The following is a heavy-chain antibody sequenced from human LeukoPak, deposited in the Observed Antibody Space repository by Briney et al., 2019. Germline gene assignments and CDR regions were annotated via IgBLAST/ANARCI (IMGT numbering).Heavy chain of an antibody. CDR2: INPNSGGT. J-gene: IGHJ4*02. CDR3: AIPPNSYPYFDY. V-gene: IGHV1-2*02. Sequence: ASVKVSCKASGYTFTGYYMHWVRQAPGQGLEWMGWINPNSGGTNYAQKFQGRVTMTRDTSISTAYVELSRLRSDDTAVYYCAIPPNSYPYFDYWGQGTLVTVSS. D-gene: IGHD1-7*01. CDR1: GYTFTGYY.